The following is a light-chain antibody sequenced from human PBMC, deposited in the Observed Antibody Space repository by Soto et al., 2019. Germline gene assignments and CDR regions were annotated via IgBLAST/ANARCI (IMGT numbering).Light chain of an antibody. J-gene: IGKJ2*01. CDR2: GAF. V-gene: IGKV3-20*01. CDR3: HCQDYGGSSVYT. Sequence: EIVLTQSPGTLSLSPGERATLSCRASHSFSSGYLAWYQQKPGQPPRLLIYGAFYRATGLPDRFSGSGSGTDVTLTTSRLEPVDFAVYYCHCQDYGGSSVYTFGQGTKLEIK. CDR1: HSFSSGY.